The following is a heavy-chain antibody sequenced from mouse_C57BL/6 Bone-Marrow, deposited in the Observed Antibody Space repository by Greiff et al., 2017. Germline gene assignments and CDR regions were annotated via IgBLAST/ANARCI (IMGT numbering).Heavy chain of an antibody. CDR3: ARRGWLFDD. V-gene: IGHV1-61*01. D-gene: IGHD3-3*01. CDR2: IYPSDSET. CDR1: GYTFTSYW. J-gene: IGHJ2*01. Sequence: QVQLQQPGAELVRPGSSVKLSCKASGYTFTSYWMDWVKQRPGQGLEWIGNIYPSDSETHYNQKFKDKATLTGDKSSSTAYMQLSSLTSEDSAVYYWARRGWLFDDWGQGTTLTVSS.